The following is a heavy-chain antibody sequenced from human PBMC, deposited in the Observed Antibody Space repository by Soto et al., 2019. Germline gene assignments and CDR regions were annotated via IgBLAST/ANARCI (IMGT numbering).Heavy chain of an antibody. CDR3: VRVVAIPGYPDN. J-gene: IGHJ4*02. CDR1: GATFSSYA. V-gene: IGHV1-69*14. D-gene: IGHD5-12*01. CDR2: IVPTVDTS. Sequence: QVQLVQSGAEVRQPASSVKVSCKTSGATFSSYAITWVRQAPGQGLEWMGGIVPTVDTSTYAQKFQGRVTITADKFTNTGYMGLSSLRSDDTAVYYCVRVVAIPGYPDNWGQGTLVTVSS.